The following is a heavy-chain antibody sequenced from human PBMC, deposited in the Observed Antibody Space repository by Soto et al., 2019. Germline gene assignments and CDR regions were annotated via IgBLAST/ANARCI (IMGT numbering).Heavy chain of an antibody. CDR2: IIPIFGTA. J-gene: IGHJ4*02. V-gene: IGHV1-69*05. CDR1: GGTFSSYA. Sequence: SVKVSCKASGGTFSSYAISWVRQAPGQGLEWMGGIIPIFGTANYAQKFQGRVSMTRDKSTSTLYMELSSLSSEDTALYYCARVDSSGYWGMYYFDNGGQGTQVTVSS. CDR3: ARVDSSGYWGMYYFDN. D-gene: IGHD3-22*01.